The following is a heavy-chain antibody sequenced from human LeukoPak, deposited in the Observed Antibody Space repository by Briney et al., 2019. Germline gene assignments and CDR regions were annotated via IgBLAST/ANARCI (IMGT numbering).Heavy chain of an antibody. Sequence: SETLSLTCTVSGGSISSYYWSWIRQPPGKGLEWIGYIYYSGSTNYNPSLKSRVTISVDTSKNQFSLKLSSVTAADTAVYYCARGLRYFDWYFSDWGQGTLVTVSS. V-gene: IGHV4-59*08. D-gene: IGHD3-9*01. J-gene: IGHJ4*02. CDR3: ARGLRYFDWYFSD. CDR2: IYYSGST. CDR1: GGSISSYY.